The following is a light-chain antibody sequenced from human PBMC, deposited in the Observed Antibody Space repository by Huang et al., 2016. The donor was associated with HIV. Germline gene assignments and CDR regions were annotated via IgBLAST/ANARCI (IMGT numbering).Light chain of an antibody. Sequence: DIVMTQSPDFLAVPLGERATINCKSSQSVSYNSYSESYVAWFHQKPGQSPKLLIYWASTRESGVPDRFSGSGAGTDFTLTSSSLQAEDVGVYYCQQYHSDLWTFGQGTRVEIK. J-gene: IGKJ1*01. V-gene: IGKV4-1*01. CDR2: WAS. CDR3: QQYHSDLWT. CDR1: QSVSYNSYSESY.